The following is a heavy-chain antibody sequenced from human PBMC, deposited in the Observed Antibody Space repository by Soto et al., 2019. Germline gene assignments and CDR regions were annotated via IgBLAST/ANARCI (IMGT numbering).Heavy chain of an antibody. D-gene: IGHD1-26*01. CDR3: ASDVIVDGPDDFHY. CDR2: VGSDGMHK. V-gene: IGHV3-30*01. J-gene: IGHJ4*02. Sequence: QVQLVESGGGVVQPGRSLRLSCAASGFTFTNCAMHWVRQAPGKGLEWVAVVGSDGMHKYYGDFVKGRFTISRDTSENTVYLQMDRLTSKDAAVYYCASDVIVDGPDDFHYWGRGTLVTVSS. CDR1: GFTFTNCA.